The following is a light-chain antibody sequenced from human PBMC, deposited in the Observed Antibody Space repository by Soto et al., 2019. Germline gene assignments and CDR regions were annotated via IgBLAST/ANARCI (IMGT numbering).Light chain of an antibody. Sequence: QPVPTQSPSASASLGASVKLTCTLSRGHRNYAIAWPQQQPEKGTRYLMKLNRDGSHSKGDGIPNRFSGSSSGAERYLTLTSLQSEDEADYYCQTWGTGIVIFGGGTKVTVL. CDR2: LNRDGSH. CDR1: RGHRNYA. CDR3: QTWGTGIVI. V-gene: IGLV4-69*01. J-gene: IGLJ2*01.